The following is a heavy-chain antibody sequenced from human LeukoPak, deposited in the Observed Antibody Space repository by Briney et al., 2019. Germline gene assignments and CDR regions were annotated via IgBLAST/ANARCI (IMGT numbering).Heavy chain of an antibody. Sequence: GGSLRLSCAASGFTFSSFVITWVRQAPGKGLEWVSAISGRGGSTYYADSVKGRFTISRDNSKNTLYLQMNSLRAEDTAVYYCAKLGVTDGFDFWGQGTMVTVSS. J-gene: IGHJ3*01. CDR3: AKLGVTDGFDF. CDR1: GFTFSSFV. CDR2: ISGRGGST. D-gene: IGHD2-8*01. V-gene: IGHV3-23*01.